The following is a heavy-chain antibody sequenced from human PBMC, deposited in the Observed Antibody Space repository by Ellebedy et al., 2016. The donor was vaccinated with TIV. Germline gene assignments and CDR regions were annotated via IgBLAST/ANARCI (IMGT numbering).Heavy chain of an antibody. D-gene: IGHD3-10*01. V-gene: IGHV4-31*03. J-gene: IGHJ3*02. CDR1: GGSISSGGYY. CDR3: ARGSMVRGVPQDAFDI. Sequence: SETLSLTXTVSGGSISSGGYYWSWIRQHPGKGLEWIGYIYYSGSTYYNPSLKSRVTISVDTSKNQFSLKLSSVTAADTAVYYCARGSMVRGVPQDAFDIWGQGTMVTASS. CDR2: IYYSGST.